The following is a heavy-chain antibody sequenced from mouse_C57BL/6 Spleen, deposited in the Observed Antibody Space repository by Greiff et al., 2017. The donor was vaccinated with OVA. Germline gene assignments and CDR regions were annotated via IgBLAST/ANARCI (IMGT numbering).Heavy chain of an antibody. CDR3: ARALRGWFAY. CDR1: GFTFSSYA. J-gene: IGHJ3*01. V-gene: IGHV5-4*03. CDR2: ISDGGSYT. Sequence: EVMLVESGGGLVKPGGSLKLSCAASGFTFSSYAMSWVRQTPEKRLEWVATISDGGSYTYYPANVKGRFTISRDNAKNNLYLQMSHLKSEDTAMYYCARALRGWFAYWGQGTLVTVSA.